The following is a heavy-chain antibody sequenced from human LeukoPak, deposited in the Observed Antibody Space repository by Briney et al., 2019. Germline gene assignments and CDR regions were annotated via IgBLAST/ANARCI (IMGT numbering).Heavy chain of an antibody. CDR2: ISGSGGST. Sequence: GGSVRLSCAASGFTFSSYGMHWVRQAPGKGLEWVSGISGSGGSTYHADSVKGRFTISRDNSKNTLYLQMNSLRAEDTAVYYCAKELDSSGYFDYWGQGTLVTVSS. CDR1: GFTFSSYG. D-gene: IGHD3-22*01. V-gene: IGHV3-23*01. CDR3: AKELDSSGYFDY. J-gene: IGHJ4*02.